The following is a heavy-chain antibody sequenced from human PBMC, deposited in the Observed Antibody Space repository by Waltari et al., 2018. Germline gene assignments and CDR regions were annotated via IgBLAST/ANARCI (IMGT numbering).Heavy chain of an antibody. V-gene: IGHV4-59*01. J-gene: IGHJ3*02. CDR1: GGSISSSY. D-gene: IGHD3-22*01. CDR3: ARGGYYDSSGYYYNDAFDI. Sequence: QVQLQESGPGLVKPSETLSLTCTVSGGSISSSYWSWIRQPPGKGLEWIGYIYYSGSTNYNPSLKSRVTISVDTSKNQFSLKLSSVTAADTAVYYCARGGYYDSSGYYYNDAFDIWGQGTMVTVSS. CDR2: IYYSGST.